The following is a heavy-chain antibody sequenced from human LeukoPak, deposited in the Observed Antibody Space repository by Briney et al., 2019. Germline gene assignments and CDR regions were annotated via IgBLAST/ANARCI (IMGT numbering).Heavy chain of an antibody. D-gene: IGHD3-10*01. CDR2: ISSNGGST. V-gene: IGHV3-64*01. CDR1: GFTFSSYA. CDR3: ARGTDPVLLWFGELLFDY. Sequence: GGSLRLSCAASGFTFSSYAMHWVRQAPGKGLEYVSAISSNGGSTYYANSVKGRFTISRDNSKNTLYLQMGSLRAEDMAVYYCARGTDPVLLWFGELLFDYWGQGTLVTVSS. J-gene: IGHJ4*02.